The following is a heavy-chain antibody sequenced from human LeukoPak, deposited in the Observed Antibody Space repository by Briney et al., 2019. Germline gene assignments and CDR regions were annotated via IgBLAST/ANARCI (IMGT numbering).Heavy chain of an antibody. CDR3: AREVGICSSPSCYTRSNDY. D-gene: IGHD2-2*02. Sequence: PSETLSLTCTVSGGSISSYYWSWIRQPPGKGREWVGYIYYSGSTNYNPSLKSRVTISVDTSKNEFSLKLSSVTAADTAVYYCAREVGICSSPSCYTRSNDYWGQGTLVTVSS. CDR1: GGSISSYY. CDR2: IYYSGST. V-gene: IGHV4-59*01. J-gene: IGHJ4*02.